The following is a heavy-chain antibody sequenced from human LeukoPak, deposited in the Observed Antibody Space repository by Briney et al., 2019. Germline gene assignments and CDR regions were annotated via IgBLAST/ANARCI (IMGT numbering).Heavy chain of an antibody. CDR3: ARVDGSCSGGSCPSGNWFDP. Sequence: SETLSLTCTVSGGSISSYYWSWIRQPAGKGLEWIGRFHTRGSTNYNPSLKSRVIISVDTSKNQFSLKLNSVTAADTAVYYCARVDGSCSGGSCPSGNWFDPWGQGTLVTVSS. J-gene: IGHJ5*02. CDR1: GGSISSYY. D-gene: IGHD2-15*01. V-gene: IGHV4-4*07. CDR2: FHTRGST.